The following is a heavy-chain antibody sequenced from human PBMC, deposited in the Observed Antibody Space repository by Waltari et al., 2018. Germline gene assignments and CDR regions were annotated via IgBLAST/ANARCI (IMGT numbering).Heavy chain of an antibody. CDR2: NMPIFGTA. V-gene: IGHV1-69*01. D-gene: IGHD3-3*01. Sequence: QVQLVQSGAEVKKPGSSVKVSCKASGGTFSSYAISWVRQAPGHGLERMGGNMPIFGTANYAQKFRGRDTMTADESTSTAYMELSSLRSEDTAVYYCARDLRDFWRDNYYYGMDVWGQGTTVTVSS. CDR3: ARDLRDFWRDNYYYGMDV. CDR1: GGTFSSYA. J-gene: IGHJ6*02.